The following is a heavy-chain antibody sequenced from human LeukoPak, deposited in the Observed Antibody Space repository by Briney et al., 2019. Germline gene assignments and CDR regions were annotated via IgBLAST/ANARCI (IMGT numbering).Heavy chain of an antibody. Sequence: PSETLSLTCTVSGGSIGSNRYYWGWIRQPPGKGLEWIGNIHYSGSTYYNPSLKTRVTISEDTSKNQFSLKLTSVTAADTAVYYCVRPYCTNSVCHDESRNLDVWGQGTMVTVSS. D-gene: IGHD2-8*01. J-gene: IGHJ3*01. CDR3: VRPYCTNSVCHDESRNLDV. CDR1: GGSIGSNRYY. CDR2: IHYSGST. V-gene: IGHV4-39*01.